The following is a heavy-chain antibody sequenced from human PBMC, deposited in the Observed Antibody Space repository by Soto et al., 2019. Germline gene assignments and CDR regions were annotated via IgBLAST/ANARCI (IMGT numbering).Heavy chain of an antibody. Sequence: ASVKVSCKASGYTFTGYYMHWVRQAPGQGLEWMGWINPNSGGTNYAQKSQGRVTMTRDTSISTAYMELSRLRSDDTAVYYCASSSTSPVNGMDVWGQGTTVTVSS. D-gene: IGHD2-2*01. CDR3: ASSSTSPVNGMDV. CDR2: INPNSGGT. V-gene: IGHV1-2*02. CDR1: GYTFTGYY. J-gene: IGHJ6*02.